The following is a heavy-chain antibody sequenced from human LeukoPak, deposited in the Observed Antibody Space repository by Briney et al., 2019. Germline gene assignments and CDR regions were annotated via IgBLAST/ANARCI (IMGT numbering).Heavy chain of an antibody. CDR2: ITPSGGST. J-gene: IGHJ4*02. CDR3: ARAVTHFDY. Sequence: GASLKVSSKASGYTFSSSYIHWARQAPGQGLEWMGIITPSGGSTTYAQKFQGRVTMTRDTSTSTVLMELSSLRSEDTAVYFCARAVTHFDYWGQGTLVTVSS. D-gene: IGHD5-18*01. CDR1: GYTFSSSY. V-gene: IGHV1-46*01.